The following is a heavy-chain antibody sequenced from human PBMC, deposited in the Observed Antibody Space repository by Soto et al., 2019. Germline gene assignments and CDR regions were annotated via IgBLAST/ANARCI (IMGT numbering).Heavy chain of an antibody. J-gene: IGHJ5*02. CDR2: IYYSGST. D-gene: IGHD2-8*01. CDR3: WRHEFLTDGGSIRVDP. CDR1: GGSIRRSSYY. Sequence: PLETRSLTCTVSGGSIRRSSYYWGRIRQPPGKWVEWIGSIYYSGSTYYNPSLKSRVTISVDTSKNQFSLKLSSVTAADTAVYYCWRHEFLTDGGSIRVDPWGQGALVTVSA. V-gene: IGHV4-39*01.